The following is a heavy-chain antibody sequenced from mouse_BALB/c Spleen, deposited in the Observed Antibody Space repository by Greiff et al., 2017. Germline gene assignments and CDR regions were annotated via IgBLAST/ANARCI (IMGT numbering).Heavy chain of an antibody. CDR3: AREDGSSNY. CDR2: ISDGGSYT. Sequence: EVQGVESGGGLVKPGGSLKLSCAASGFTFSDYYMYWVRQTPEKRLEWVATISDGGSYTYYPDSVKGRFTISRDNAKNNLYLQMSSLKSEDTAMYYCAREDGSSNYWGQGTTLTVSS. V-gene: IGHV5-4*02. J-gene: IGHJ2*01. D-gene: IGHD1-1*01. CDR1: GFTFSDYY.